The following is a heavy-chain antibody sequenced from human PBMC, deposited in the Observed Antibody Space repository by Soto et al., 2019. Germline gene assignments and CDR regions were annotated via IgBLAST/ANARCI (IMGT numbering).Heavy chain of an antibody. D-gene: IGHD6-6*01. CDR2: INHSGST. CDR3: ASGGIAARREYYYYGMDV. Sequence: PSETLSLTCAVYGGSFSGYYWSWIRQPPGKGLEWIGEINHSGSTNYNPSLKSRVTISVDTSKNQFSLKLSSVTAADTAVYYCASGGIAARREYYYYGMDVWGQGTTVTV. J-gene: IGHJ6*02. V-gene: IGHV4-34*01. CDR1: GGSFSGYY.